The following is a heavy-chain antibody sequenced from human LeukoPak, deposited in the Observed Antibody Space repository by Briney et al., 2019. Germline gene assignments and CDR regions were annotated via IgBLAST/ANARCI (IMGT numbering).Heavy chain of an antibody. V-gene: IGHV4-39*01. CDR2: IYYSGST. J-gene: IGHJ4*02. Sequence: SETLSLTCTVSGGSISSTSYYWGWVRQPPGKGLEWIGSIYYSGSTYYNPSLKSRITTSVDTSKNQFTLKLSSVTAADTAVYYCARGYCSSTSCYGIVEYWGQGTLVTVSS. CDR3: ARGYCSSTSCYGIVEY. D-gene: IGHD2-2*01. CDR1: GGSISSTSYY.